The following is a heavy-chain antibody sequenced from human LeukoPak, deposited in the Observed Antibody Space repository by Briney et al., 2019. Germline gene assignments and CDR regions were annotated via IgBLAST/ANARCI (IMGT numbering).Heavy chain of an antibody. Sequence: HPGGSLRLSCAASGITVSSNYISWVRQAPGKGLEWVSVIYSGGSTYYADSVKGRFTISRDNSKNTLYLQMNSLRAEDTAVYYCARESRSYYGNAFDIWGQGTMVTVSS. J-gene: IGHJ3*02. CDR1: GITVSSNY. CDR2: IYSGGST. CDR3: ARESRSYYGNAFDI. D-gene: IGHD1-26*01. V-gene: IGHV3-66*01.